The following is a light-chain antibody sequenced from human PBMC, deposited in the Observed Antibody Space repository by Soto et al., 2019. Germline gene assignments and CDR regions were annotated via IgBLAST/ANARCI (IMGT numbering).Light chain of an antibody. J-gene: IGKJ2*01. CDR1: QSVSFSY. Sequence: EIVLTQSPGTLSLSPGETATLSCWASQSVSFSYLAWYQQKPGQAPRLLIYGASSRAAGIPNRFSGSGSGTDFTLTISRLEPEDFAVYYCQQYGSSPGTFGQGTKLEIK. CDR3: QQYGSSPGT. CDR2: GAS. V-gene: IGKV3-20*01.